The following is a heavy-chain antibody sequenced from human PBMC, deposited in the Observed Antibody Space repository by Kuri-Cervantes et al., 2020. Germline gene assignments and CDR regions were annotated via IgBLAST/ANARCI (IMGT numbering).Heavy chain of an antibody. V-gene: IGHV3-30*02. CDR1: GFTFSSYG. CDR3: VRNVHY. Sequence: GGSLRLSCAASGFTFSSYGIHWVRQAPGKGLEWVAFIRYDGSHKYYADSVKGRFTISRDNAKNSLYLQMNSLRADDTALYYCVRNVHYWGLGTLVTVSS. J-gene: IGHJ4*02. CDR2: IRYDGSHK. D-gene: IGHD2-8*01.